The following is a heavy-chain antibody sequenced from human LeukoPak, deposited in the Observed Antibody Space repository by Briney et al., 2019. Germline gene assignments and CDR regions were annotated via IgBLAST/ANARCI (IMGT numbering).Heavy chain of an antibody. V-gene: IGHV3-7*01. D-gene: IGHD3-9*01. Sequence: PGGSLRLSCAASGFTFSSYWMSWVRQAPGKGLEWVANIHQDGSAKYYVDSVKGRLTISRDNAKNSLYLQMNSLRAEDTAVYYCARLVTGPILYHYYMDVWGKGTTVVVSS. CDR3: ARLVTGPILYHYYMDV. CDR1: GFTFSSYW. J-gene: IGHJ6*03. CDR2: IHQDGSAK.